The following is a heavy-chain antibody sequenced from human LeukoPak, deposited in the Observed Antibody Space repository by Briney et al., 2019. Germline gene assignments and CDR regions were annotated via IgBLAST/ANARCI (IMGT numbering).Heavy chain of an antibody. Sequence: GRSLRLSCAASGFTFSSYAMLWVRQAPGKGLVWVAVISYDGSNKYYADSVKGRFTISRDNSKNTLYLQMNSLRAEDTAVYYCARDGDYSNYPFYFDYWGQGTLDTVSS. J-gene: IGHJ4*02. D-gene: IGHD4-11*01. CDR1: GFTFSSYA. V-gene: IGHV3-30-3*01. CDR2: ISYDGSNK. CDR3: ARDGDYSNYPFYFDY.